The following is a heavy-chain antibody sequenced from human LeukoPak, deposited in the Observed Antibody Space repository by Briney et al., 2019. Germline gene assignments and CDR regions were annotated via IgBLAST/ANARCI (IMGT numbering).Heavy chain of an antibody. CDR2: VNPNSGGT. CDR3: ARGDVTWGHDC. J-gene: IGHJ4*02. V-gene: IGHV1-2*02. Sequence: ASVKVSCKASGYTFSDYYMHWVRQAPGQGLEWMGWVNPNSGGTNYAQKFQGRVTMTSDTSISTAYMELSRLTSDDTAVYYCARGDVTWGHDCWGQGTLVTVSS. D-gene: IGHD7-27*01. CDR1: GYTFSDYY.